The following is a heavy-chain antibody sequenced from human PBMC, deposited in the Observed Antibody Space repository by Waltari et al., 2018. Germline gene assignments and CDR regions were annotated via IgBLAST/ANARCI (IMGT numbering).Heavy chain of an antibody. V-gene: IGHV3-21*01. CDR1: GFTFSSYS. CDR3: ARSFRGLGDYSNYYYGMDV. D-gene: IGHD4-17*01. CDR2: ISSSRSYI. J-gene: IGHJ6*02. Sequence: EVQLVESGGGLVKPGGSLRLSCAASGFTFSSYSMNWVRQAPGKGLEWVSSISSSRSYIYYADSVKGRFTSSRDNAKNSLYLQMNSLRAEDTAVYYCARSFRGLGDYSNYYYGMDVWGQGTTVTVSS.